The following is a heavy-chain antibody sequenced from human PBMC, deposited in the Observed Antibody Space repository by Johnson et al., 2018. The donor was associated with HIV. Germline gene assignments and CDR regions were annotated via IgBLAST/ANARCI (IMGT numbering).Heavy chain of an antibody. CDR2: ISSSGSTR. CDR1: GFTFSDYY. J-gene: IGHJ3*02. Sequence: QVQLVESGGGLVKPGGSLRLSCAASGFTFSDYYMSWIRQAPGKGLEWISYISSSGSTRYYADSVKGRFTISRDNSKNTLYLQMNSLRAEDTAVYYCAKGPYSSSWCGVAFDIWGQGTMVTVSS. D-gene: IGHD6-13*01. V-gene: IGHV3-11*04. CDR3: AKGPYSSSWCGVAFDI.